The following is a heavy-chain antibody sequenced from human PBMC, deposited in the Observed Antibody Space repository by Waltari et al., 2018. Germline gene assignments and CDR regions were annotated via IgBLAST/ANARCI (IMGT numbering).Heavy chain of an antibody. V-gene: IGHV4-34*01. CDR1: GGSFSGYY. CDR2: INQSGST. Sequence: QVQLQQWGAGLLKPSETLSLTCAVYGGSFSGYYWSWIRQPPGKGLEWIGEINQSGSTNYNPSLKSRVTISVDTSKNQFSLKLSSVTAADTAVYYCARGSEGYYYYYGMDVWGQGTTVTVSS. J-gene: IGHJ6*02. CDR3: ARGSEGYYYYYGMDV.